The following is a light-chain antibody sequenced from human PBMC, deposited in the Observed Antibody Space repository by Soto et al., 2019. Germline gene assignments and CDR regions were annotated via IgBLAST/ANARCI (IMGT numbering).Light chain of an antibody. J-gene: IGKJ1*01. CDR2: GAS. V-gene: IGKV1-9*01. CDR3: QNRNAYPPWT. CDR1: QGISSN. Sequence: QLTQSPSSLSASVGDRVTITCRASQGISSNLAWYQQKPGRAPKLLIFGASTLQSGVPSRFSGSGSGTDFTLTISSLQPEDFATYCCQNRNAYPPWTFGQGTKVEIK.